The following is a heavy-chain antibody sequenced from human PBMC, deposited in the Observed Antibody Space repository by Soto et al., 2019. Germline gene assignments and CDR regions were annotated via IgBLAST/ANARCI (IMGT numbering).Heavy chain of an antibody. CDR1: GDSVSSNTAG. J-gene: IGHJ4*02. Sequence: PSQTLSLTCAISGDSVSSNTAGWSWIRQSPSRGLEWLGRTYYRSKWYNDYAASVRSRITINPDTSKNQFSLTLSSVTAADTAVYYCARIYHYDSSCYCDYWGQGTLVTVSS. D-gene: IGHD3-22*01. V-gene: IGHV6-1*01. CDR3: ARIYHYDSSCYCDY. CDR2: TYYRSKWYN.